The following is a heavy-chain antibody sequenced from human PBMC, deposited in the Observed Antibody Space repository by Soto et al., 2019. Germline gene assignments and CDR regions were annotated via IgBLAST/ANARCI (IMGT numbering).Heavy chain of an antibody. D-gene: IGHD4-17*01. J-gene: IGHJ5*02. V-gene: IGHV4-59*01. Sequence: QVHLVESGPGLVKPSETLSLTCTISGGSISPYAWTWIRQSPGKGLEWIGYVSHSGRTFYTPSLKSRLTMSLDTSRSQFSLRLKSVSAADTAVYYSARLLGGYNDYGGWLAPCGQGTLVTVSS. CDR3: ARLLGGYNDYGGWLAP. CDR1: GGSISPYA. CDR2: VSHSGRT.